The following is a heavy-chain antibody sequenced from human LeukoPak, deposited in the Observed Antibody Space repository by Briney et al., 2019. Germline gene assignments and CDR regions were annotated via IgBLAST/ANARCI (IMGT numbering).Heavy chain of an antibody. CDR3: TKDVLAGGADI. V-gene: IGHV3-9*02. CDR1: GFTSQDHA. D-gene: IGHD1-26*01. J-gene: IGHJ3*02. CDR2: IFWRSGDT. Sequence: PGGSLRLSCEVSGFTSQDHAMHWVRQAPGKGLEWVSGIFWRSGDTGYADSVKGRFTISRDNAKNSLYLEMNSLKAEDTALYFCTKDVLAGGADIWGQGTMVTVSS.